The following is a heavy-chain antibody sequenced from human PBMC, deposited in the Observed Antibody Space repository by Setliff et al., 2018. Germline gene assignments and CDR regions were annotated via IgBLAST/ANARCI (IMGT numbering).Heavy chain of an antibody. CDR2: IYYSGST. CDR3: ASLPYYDSSGYSLSYY. V-gene: IGHV4-39*01. CDR1: GGSISSSSYY. J-gene: IGHJ4*02. Sequence: ETLSLTCTVSGGSISSSSYYWGWIRQPPGKGLEWIGSIYYSGSTYYNPSLKSRVTISVDTSKNQFSLKLSSVTAADTAVYYCASLPYYDSSGYSLSYYWGQGTLVTVS. D-gene: IGHD3-22*01.